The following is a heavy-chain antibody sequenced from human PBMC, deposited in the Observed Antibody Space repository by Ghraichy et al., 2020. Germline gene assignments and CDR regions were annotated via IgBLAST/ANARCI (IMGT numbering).Heavy chain of an antibody. J-gene: IGHJ4*02. CDR1: GFTFISYS. CDR2: IDSSSSYI. Sequence: GGSLRLSCAASGFTFISYSMNWVRQAPGKGLEWVSYIDSSSSYIYYADSLKGRFTISRDNAKNSVYLQMNSLRAEDTAVYYCARDPGYCSGGRCYLFGHDYWGQGTLVTVSS. V-gene: IGHV3-21*01. CDR3: ARDPGYCSGGRCYLFGHDY. D-gene: IGHD2-15*01.